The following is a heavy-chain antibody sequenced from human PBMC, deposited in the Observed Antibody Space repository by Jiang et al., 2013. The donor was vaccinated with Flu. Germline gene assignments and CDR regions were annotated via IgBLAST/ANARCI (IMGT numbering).Heavy chain of an antibody. CDR3: ARDQGRGYYDSSGYPDY. Sequence: GAEVKKPGASVKVSCKASGYTFTSYGISWVRQAPGQGLEWMGIINPSGGSTSYAQKFQGRVTMTRDTSTSTVYMELSSLRSEDTAVYYCARDQGRGYYDSSGYPDYWGQGTLVTVSS. CDR1: GYTFTSYG. J-gene: IGHJ4*02. CDR2: INPSGGST. V-gene: IGHV1-46*01. D-gene: IGHD3-22*01.